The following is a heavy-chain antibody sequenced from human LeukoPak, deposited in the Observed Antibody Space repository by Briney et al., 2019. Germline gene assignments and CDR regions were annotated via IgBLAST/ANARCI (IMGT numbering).Heavy chain of an antibody. J-gene: IGHJ6*03. CDR3: AKDTGSSGYYHYYYYMDV. CDR1: GFTFRTYG. CDR2: ISSSSSTI. V-gene: IGHV3-48*04. D-gene: IGHD3-22*01. Sequence: PGGSLRLSCAASGFTFRTYGIHWVRQPPGKGLEWVSYISSSSSTIYYADSVKGRFTISRDNAKNSLYLQMNSLRAEDTAVYYCAKDTGSSGYYHYYYYMDVWGKGTTVTVSS.